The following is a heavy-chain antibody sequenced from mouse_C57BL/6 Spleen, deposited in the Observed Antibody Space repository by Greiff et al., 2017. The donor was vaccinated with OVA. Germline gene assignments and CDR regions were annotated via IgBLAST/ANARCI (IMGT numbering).Heavy chain of an antibody. V-gene: IGHV1-50*01. Sequence: QVQLQQSGAELVKPGASVKLSCKASGYTFTSYWMQWVKQRPGQGLEWIGEIDPSDSYTNYNQKFKGKATLTVDTSSSTAYMQLSSLTSEDSAVYYCAILTTVVANYAMDYWGQGTSVTVSS. CDR1: GYTFTSYW. CDR3: AILTTVVANYAMDY. D-gene: IGHD1-1*01. CDR2: IDPSDSYT. J-gene: IGHJ4*01.